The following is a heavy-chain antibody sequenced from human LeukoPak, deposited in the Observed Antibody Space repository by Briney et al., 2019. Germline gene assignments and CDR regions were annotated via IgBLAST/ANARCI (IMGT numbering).Heavy chain of an antibody. CDR2: IYTSGLT. J-gene: IGHJ5*02. Sequence: SETLSLTCTVSGDSMNSGSYYWSWIRQPAGKGLDWIGRIYTSGLTNYNPSLKGRVTLSVDTSKNQFSLTLSSVTAADTAVYYCAREGAVYNLLDPWGQGTLVTVSS. V-gene: IGHV4-61*02. CDR1: GDSMNSGSYY. CDR3: AREGAVYNLLDP. D-gene: IGHD1-1*01.